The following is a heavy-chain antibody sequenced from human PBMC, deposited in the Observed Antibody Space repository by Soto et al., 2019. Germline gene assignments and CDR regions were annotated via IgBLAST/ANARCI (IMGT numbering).Heavy chain of an antibody. D-gene: IGHD4-17*01. CDR1: GFTFSSYG. V-gene: IGHV3-30*18. CDR2: ISYDGSNK. CDR3: AKDDNADLYGLLDY. Sequence: QVQLVESGGGVVQPGRSLRLSCAASGFTFSSYGMHWVRQAPGNGLEWVAVISYDGSNKYYADSVKGRFTISRDNSKNTLYLQMNSLRAEDTAVYYCAKDDNADLYGLLDYWGQGTLVTVSS. J-gene: IGHJ4*02.